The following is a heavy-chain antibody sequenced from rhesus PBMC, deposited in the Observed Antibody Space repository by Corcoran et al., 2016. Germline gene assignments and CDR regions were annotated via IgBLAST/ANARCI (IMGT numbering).Heavy chain of an antibody. D-gene: IGHD4-11*01. CDR1: GFTFSGYD. CDR3: TRETTGFEF. J-gene: IGHJ1*01. CDR2: ICYTGKTI. V-gene: IGHV3-136*01. Sequence: EVQLVESGGGLVQPGGSLRLSCAASGFTFSGYDMNWVRQAPGKGLEWVSYICYTGKTIYYADSVKGRFTISRDNAKNSLSLQMSSLRAEDTAVYYCTRETTGFEFWGQGALVTVSS.